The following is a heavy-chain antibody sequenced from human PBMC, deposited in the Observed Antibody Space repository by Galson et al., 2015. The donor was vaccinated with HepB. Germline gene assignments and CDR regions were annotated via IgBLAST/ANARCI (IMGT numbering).Heavy chain of an antibody. CDR2: IIPIFGTT. Sequence: SVKVSCKASGGTFSSYATSWVRQAPGQGLEWMGGIIPIFGTTNYAQKFQGRVTITADESTTTAYMELSSLRFDDTAVYYYTNHSHSILWFDPWGQGTAVTVSS. V-gene: IGHV1-69*13. CDR1: GGTFSSYA. CDR3: TNHSHSILWFDP. J-gene: IGHJ5*01. D-gene: IGHD1-1*01.